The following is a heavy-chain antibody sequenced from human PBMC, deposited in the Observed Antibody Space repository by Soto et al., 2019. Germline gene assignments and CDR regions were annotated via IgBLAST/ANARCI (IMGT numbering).Heavy chain of an antibody. Sequence: QVQLVQSGAEVKKPGASVKVSCKASGYTFTSYGISWVRQAPGQGLEWMGWISAYTGNTNYAQKLQGRVTMTTDTSTSTAYMELRGLRSEDTAVYYCARELLWFGYFHYYGMDVWGQGTTVTVCS. D-gene: IGHD3-10*01. CDR1: GYTFTSYG. V-gene: IGHV1-18*01. CDR3: ARELLWFGYFHYYGMDV. J-gene: IGHJ6*02. CDR2: ISAYTGNT.